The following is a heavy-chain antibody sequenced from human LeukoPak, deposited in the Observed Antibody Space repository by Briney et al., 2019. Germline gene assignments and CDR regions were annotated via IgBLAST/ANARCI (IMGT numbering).Heavy chain of an antibody. J-gene: IGHJ5*02. CDR1: GGTFSSYA. D-gene: IGHD2-21*02. V-gene: IGHV1-69*04. CDR2: IIPIFGIA. Sequence: GASVKVSCKASGGTFSSYAISWVRQAPGRGLEWMGRIIPIFGIANYAQKFQGRVTITADKSTSTAYMELSSLRSEDTAVYYCARGKGTAIPYNWFDPWGQGTLVTVSS. CDR3: ARGKGTAIPYNWFDP.